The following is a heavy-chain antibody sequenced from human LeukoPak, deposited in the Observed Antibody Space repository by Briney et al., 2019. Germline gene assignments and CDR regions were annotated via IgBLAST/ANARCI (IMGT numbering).Heavy chain of an antibody. J-gene: IGHJ4*02. Sequence: PSETLSLTCTVSGGSISSGGYSWSWIRQHPGKGLEWIGYIYYSGSTYYNPSLKGRVTISVDTSKNQFSLKLSSVTAADTAVYYCAREAGSGSYYWDYWGQGTLVTVSS. V-gene: IGHV4-31*03. CDR2: IYYSGST. CDR1: GGSISSGGYS. CDR3: AREAGSGSYYWDY. D-gene: IGHD3-10*01.